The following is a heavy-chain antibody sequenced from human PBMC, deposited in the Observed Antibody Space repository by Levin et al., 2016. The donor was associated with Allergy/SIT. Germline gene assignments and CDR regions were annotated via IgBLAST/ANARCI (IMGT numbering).Heavy chain of an antibody. CDR1: GFTFSLAW. V-gene: IGHV3-15*01. Sequence: GESLKISCAASGFTFSLAWMNWVRQAPGKGLEWVGRIRSKGSGGTIAYAASVKGRVTISRDDSKNTLYLQMNSLKTEDTGAYYCTHQQTYDYDMAVWGQGTTVTVSS. CDR3: THQQTYDYDMAV. CDR2: IRSKGSGGTI. D-gene: IGHD6-13*01. J-gene: IGHJ6*02.